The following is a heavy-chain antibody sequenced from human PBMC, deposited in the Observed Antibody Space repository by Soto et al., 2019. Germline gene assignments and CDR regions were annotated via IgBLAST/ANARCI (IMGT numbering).Heavy chain of an antibody. Sequence: EVQLVESGGGLVQPGGSPKLSCAASGFTFSGSAMHWVRQASGKGLEWVGRIRSKANSYATAYAASVKGRFTISRDDSKNTAYLQMNSLKTEDTAVYYCTRLGGNFDYWGQGTLVTVSS. CDR1: GFTFSGSA. CDR2: IRSKANSYAT. V-gene: IGHV3-73*01. CDR3: TRLGGNFDY. D-gene: IGHD3-10*01. J-gene: IGHJ4*02.